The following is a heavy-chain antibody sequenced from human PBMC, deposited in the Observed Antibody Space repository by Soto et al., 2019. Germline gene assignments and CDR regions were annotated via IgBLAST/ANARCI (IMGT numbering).Heavy chain of an antibody. Sequence: EVQLVESGGGLVKPGESLRLSCTASGFTFNYAWMSWVRQAPGKGLEWVARIRTKTDDEATDYAAPVKGRFSVSRDDSMNTVHLQMNSLKTEDTAVYYCAKGAPTGTFFDYWGQGILVTVSS. CDR1: GFTFNYAW. CDR2: IRTKTDDEAT. CDR3: AKGAPTGTFFDY. D-gene: IGHD3-10*01. J-gene: IGHJ4*02. V-gene: IGHV3-15*01.